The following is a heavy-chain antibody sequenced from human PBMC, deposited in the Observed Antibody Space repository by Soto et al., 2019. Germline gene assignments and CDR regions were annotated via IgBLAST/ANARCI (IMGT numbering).Heavy chain of an antibody. CDR2: VSYDGSNK. D-gene: IGHD3-22*01. J-gene: IGHJ4*02. CDR1: GFTFSSYG. CDR3: AKGEDSSGFYWVVY. Sequence: QVPLVESGGGVVQPGRSLRLSCAASGFTFSSYGMHWVRQAPGKGLEWVAVVSYDGSNKWYADSVKGRFTISRDNSKNTLYLEMNSLRAEDTAVYYCAKGEDSSGFYWVVYWGQGTLVTVSS. V-gene: IGHV3-30*18.